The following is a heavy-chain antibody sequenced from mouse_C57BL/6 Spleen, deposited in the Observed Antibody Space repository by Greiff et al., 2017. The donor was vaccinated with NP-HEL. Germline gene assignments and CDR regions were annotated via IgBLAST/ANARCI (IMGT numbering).Heavy chain of an antibody. CDR2: INPARGGT. CDR1: GYAFTNYL. D-gene: IGHD1-1*01. J-gene: IGHJ3*01. Sequence: QVQLQQSGAELVRPGTSVQVSCKASGYAFTNYLIEWVKQRPGPGLDWIGVINPARGGTNYTEKFQGQATLTADKSSSTAYMQLSSLTSEDSAVYFCARRAYYYGNPLAYWGQGTLVTVSA. CDR3: ARRAYYYGNPLAY. V-gene: IGHV1-54*01.